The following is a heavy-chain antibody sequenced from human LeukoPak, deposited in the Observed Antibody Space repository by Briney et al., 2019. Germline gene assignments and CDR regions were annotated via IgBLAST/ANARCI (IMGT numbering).Heavy chain of an antibody. Sequence: SETLSLTCTVSGGSIIGSTSYWGWIRQPPGKGLDWIGIINYSGSTNYNPSLKSRVTISVDTSKNQFSLKLSSVTAADTAVYYCARGANYYDSSGYYFHYYYYMDVWGKGTTVTVSS. V-gene: IGHV4-39*07. J-gene: IGHJ6*03. CDR1: GGSIIGSTSY. CDR3: ARGANYYDSSGYYFHYYYYMDV. D-gene: IGHD3-22*01. CDR2: INYSGST.